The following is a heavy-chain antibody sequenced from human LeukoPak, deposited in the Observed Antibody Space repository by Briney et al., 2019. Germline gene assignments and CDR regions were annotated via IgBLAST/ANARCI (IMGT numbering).Heavy chain of an antibody. CDR3: ARVAGVVGGNYYYMDV. Sequence: GGSLRLSCAASGFSFSTYSMNWVRQAPGKGLEWVSSISSSSSYIYYADSVKGRFTISRDNAKNSLYLLMSSLRAEDTAVYYCARVAGVVGGNYYYMDVWGKGTTVTVSS. CDR2: ISSSSSYI. J-gene: IGHJ6*03. D-gene: IGHD1-26*01. V-gene: IGHV3-21*01. CDR1: GFSFSTYS.